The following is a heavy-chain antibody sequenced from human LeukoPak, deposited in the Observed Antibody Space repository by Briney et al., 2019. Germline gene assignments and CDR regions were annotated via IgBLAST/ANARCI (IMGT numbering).Heavy chain of an antibody. D-gene: IGHD4-23*01. V-gene: IGHV4-4*07. CDR2: IYTSGST. CDR1: GGSISSYY. Sequence: SETLSLTCTVSGGSISSYYWSWIRQPAGKGLEWIGRIYTSGSTDYNPSLRSRVTMSGDTSKNQFSLNLNSVTAADTAVYYCVRGGYGGFDYWGQGALVTVSS. CDR3: VRGGYGGFDY. J-gene: IGHJ4*02.